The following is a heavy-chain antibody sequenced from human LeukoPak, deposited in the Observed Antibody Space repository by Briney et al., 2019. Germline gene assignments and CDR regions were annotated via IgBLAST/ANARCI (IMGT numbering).Heavy chain of an antibody. J-gene: IGHJ4*02. V-gene: IGHV1-2*04. CDR1: GGTFSSYA. CDR2: INPNSGGT. Sequence: GASVKVSCKASGGTFSSYAISWVRQAPGQGLEWMGWINPNSGGTNYAQKFQGWVTMTRDTSISTAYMELSRLRSDDTAVYYCARGRINGSGSYIPLDYWGQGTLVTVSS. D-gene: IGHD3-10*01. CDR3: ARGRINGSGSYIPLDY.